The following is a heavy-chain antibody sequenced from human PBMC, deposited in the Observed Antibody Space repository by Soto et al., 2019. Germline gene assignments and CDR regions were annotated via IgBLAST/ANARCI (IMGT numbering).Heavy chain of an antibody. CDR3: ARIPYTYSGYDETYFDY. CDR1: GYSITSGYY. D-gene: IGHD5-12*01. J-gene: IGHJ4*02. CDR2: IYHSGIT. V-gene: IGHV4-38-2*01. Sequence: PSETLSLTCAVSGYSITSGYYWGWIRQPPGKGLEWIGSIYHSGITYYNPYLKSRVTISVDTPQKLFSLKLSSVTAADTAVYYCARIPYTYSGYDETYFDYWGQGNLVTVS.